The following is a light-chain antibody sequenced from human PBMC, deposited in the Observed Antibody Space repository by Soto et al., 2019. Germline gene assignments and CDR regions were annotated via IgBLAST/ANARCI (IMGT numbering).Light chain of an antibody. J-gene: IGKJ4*01. CDR3: QQANSFPIT. Sequence: DVPMSLSPSFVSASVGDRVTISCRASQGISSWLAWYQQKAGKAPKLLIYAASSLQSGVPSRFSGSGSGTDFTLTISSLQPEDFATYYCQQANSFPITFGGGTKVDIK. CDR1: QGISSW. CDR2: AAS. V-gene: IGKV1-12*01.